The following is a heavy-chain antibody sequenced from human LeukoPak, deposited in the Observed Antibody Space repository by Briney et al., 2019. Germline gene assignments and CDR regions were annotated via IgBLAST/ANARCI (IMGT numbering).Heavy chain of an antibody. V-gene: IGHV1-18*01. CDR2: ISAYNGNT. Sequence: ASVKVSCKASGYTFTSYGISWVRQAPGQGLEWMGWISAYNGNTNYAQKLQGRVTMTTDTSTSTAYMELRSLRSDDTAVYYCARQEEDFWSGQGHAFDIWGQGTMVTVSS. CDR3: ARQEEDFWSGQGHAFDI. CDR1: GYTFTSYG. J-gene: IGHJ3*02. D-gene: IGHD3-3*01.